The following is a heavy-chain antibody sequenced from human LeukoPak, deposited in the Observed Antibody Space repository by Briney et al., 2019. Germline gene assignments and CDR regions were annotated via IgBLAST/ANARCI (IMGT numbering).Heavy chain of an antibody. D-gene: IGHD3-22*01. CDR1: GASTSSRGYY. V-gene: IGHV4-31*03. CDR2: IYHTGTT. Sequence: PSETLSLTCTISGASTSSRGYYWTWVRQHSGKGLEWIGYIYHTGTTYYNPSLRSRITISMGTSKNQFSLKMTSMTAADTAVYYCAGDLDFASGYYLHHWGQGSLVTVSS. J-gene: IGHJ4*02. CDR3: AGDLDFASGYYLHH.